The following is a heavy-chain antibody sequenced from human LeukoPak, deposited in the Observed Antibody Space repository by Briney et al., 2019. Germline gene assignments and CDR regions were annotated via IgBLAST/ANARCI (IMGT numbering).Heavy chain of an antibody. V-gene: IGHV3-21*01. CDR2: ISSSSSYI. CDR1: GFTFSSYS. J-gene: IGHJ4*02. D-gene: IGHD2-2*01. Sequence: GSLRLSCAASGFTFSSYSMNWVRQAPGKGLEWVSSISSSSSYIYYADSVKGRFTISRDNAKNSLYLQMNSLRAEDTAVYYCARRGDCSSTSCYDYWGQGTLVTVSS. CDR3: ARRGDCSSTSCYDY.